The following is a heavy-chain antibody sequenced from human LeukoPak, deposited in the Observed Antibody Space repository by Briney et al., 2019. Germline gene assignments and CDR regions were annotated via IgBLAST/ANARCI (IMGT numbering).Heavy chain of an antibody. D-gene: IGHD1-26*01. CDR2: IYYSGST. CDR1: GGSVSSYY. V-gene: IGHV4-59*02. J-gene: IGHJ4*02. CDR3: ARWDSGSYFLDY. Sequence: KPSETLSPTCTVSGGSVSSYYWNWIRQPPGKGLEWIGYIYYSGSTNYNPSLKSRVTISIDTSKNQFSLKLNSVTAADTAVYYCARWDSGSYFLDYWGQGTLVTVSS.